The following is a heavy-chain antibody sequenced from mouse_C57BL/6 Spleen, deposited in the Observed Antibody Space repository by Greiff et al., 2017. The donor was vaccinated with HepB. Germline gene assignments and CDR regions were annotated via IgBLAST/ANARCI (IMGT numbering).Heavy chain of an antibody. J-gene: IGHJ3*01. Sequence: EPGGGLVQPKGSLTLSCAASGFTFNTYAMHWVRQAPGKGLEWVARIRSKSSNYATYYADSVKDRFTISRDDSQSMLYLQMNNLKTEDTAMYYCVREASSGSWFAYWGQGTLVTVSA. CDR2: IRSKSSNYAT. D-gene: IGHD3-2*02. V-gene: IGHV10-3*01. CDR3: VREASSGSWFAY. CDR1: GFTFNTYA.